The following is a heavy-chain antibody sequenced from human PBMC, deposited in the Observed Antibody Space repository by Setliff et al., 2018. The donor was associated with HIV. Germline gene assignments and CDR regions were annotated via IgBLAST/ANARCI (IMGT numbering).Heavy chain of an antibody. D-gene: IGHD6-19*01. CDR1: GYTFTSYS. Sequence: GASVKVSCKASGYTFTSYSLHWVRQAPGTRLEWMGWINAGSGNTKYSQKFQGRVTITGDTSARTAYMELSSLRSEDTAVYYCARDRSPTVAGTFGYWGQGTLVTVSS. CDR3: ARDRSPTVAGTFGY. CDR2: INAGSGNT. J-gene: IGHJ4*02. V-gene: IGHV1-3*01.